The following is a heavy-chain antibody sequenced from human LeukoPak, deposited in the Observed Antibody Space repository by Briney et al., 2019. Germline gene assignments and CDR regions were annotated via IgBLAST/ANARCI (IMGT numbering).Heavy chain of an antibody. CDR2: IKQDGSEK. CDR1: GFTFSSYW. CDR3: ARDLGQSSSWKINYFDY. V-gene: IGHV3-7*03. D-gene: IGHD6-13*01. J-gene: IGHJ4*02. Sequence: GGSLRLSCAASGFTFSSYWMSWVRQAPGKGLEWVANIKQDGSEKYYVDSVKGRFTISRDNAKNSLYLQMDSLRAEDTAVYYCARDLGQSSSWKINYFDYWGQGTLVTVSS.